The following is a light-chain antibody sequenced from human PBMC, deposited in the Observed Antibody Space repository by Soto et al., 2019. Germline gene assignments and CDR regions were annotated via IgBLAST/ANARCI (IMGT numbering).Light chain of an antibody. CDR3: RQSYSTPGT. Sequence: QMTQIPSSLSASVGDRVIIACRASRSGGRYGNWYQQKPGKAPKILIYSASSLQSGVPLRFSGSGSGTDFNLTISSLQPEDFATYYCRQSYSTPGTFGQGTKVDI. J-gene: IGKJ1*01. CDR2: SAS. CDR1: RSGGRY. V-gene: IGKV1-39*01.